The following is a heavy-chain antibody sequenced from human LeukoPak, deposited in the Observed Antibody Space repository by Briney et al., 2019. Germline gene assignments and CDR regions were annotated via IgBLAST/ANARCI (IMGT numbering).Heavy chain of an antibody. CDR3: AKDERSATLYYFDY. CDR2: IKQDGSEK. J-gene: IGHJ4*02. D-gene: IGHD6-25*01. Sequence: PGGSLRLSCAASGFTFSSYWMSWVRQAPGKGLEWVANIKQDGSEKYYVDSVKGRFTISRDNAKNSLYLQMNSLRAEDTALYYCAKDERSATLYYFDYWGQGTLVTVSS. CDR1: GFTFSSYW. V-gene: IGHV3-7*03.